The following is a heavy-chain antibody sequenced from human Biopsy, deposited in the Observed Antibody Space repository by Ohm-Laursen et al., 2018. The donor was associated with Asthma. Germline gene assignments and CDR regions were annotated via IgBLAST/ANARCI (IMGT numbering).Heavy chain of an antibody. CDR1: GFAVSRDH. D-gene: IGHD3-22*01. Sequence: SLRLSCAASGFAVSRDHMFWVRQAPGKGLERVSVIYSGGTSRTADSVRGRFTISRDYSKNTLYLQMHSLRAEDTAVYYCARGDSSNWSHYYFDYWGQGTLVTVSS. CDR3: ARGDSSNWSHYYFDY. V-gene: IGHV3-53*01. CDR2: IYSGGTS. J-gene: IGHJ4*02.